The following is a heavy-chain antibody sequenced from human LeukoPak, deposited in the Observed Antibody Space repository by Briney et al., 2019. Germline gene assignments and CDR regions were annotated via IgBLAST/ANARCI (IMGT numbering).Heavy chain of an antibody. J-gene: IGHJ4*02. D-gene: IGHD2-21*02. Sequence: HPGGSLRLSCAASGFTFSSYSMNWVRQAPGKGLEWVSYISSSSSTIYYADSVKGRFTISRDNAKNSLYLQMNSLRAEDTAVYYCAREPEYCGGDCYSYYFDYWGQGTLVTVS. V-gene: IGHV3-48*01. CDR1: GFTFSSYS. CDR2: ISSSSSTI. CDR3: AREPEYCGGDCYSYYFDY.